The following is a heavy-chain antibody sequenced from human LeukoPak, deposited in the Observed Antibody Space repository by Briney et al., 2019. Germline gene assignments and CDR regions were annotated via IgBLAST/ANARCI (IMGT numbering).Heavy chain of an antibody. J-gene: IGHJ5*02. Sequence: ASVKVSCKASGYTFTSYGISWVRQAPGQGLEWMGWISAYNGNTNYAQKLQGRVTMTTDTSTSTAYMELRSLRSDDTAVYYCARADRYSYGSSWFDPWGQGTLVTVSS. V-gene: IGHV1-18*01. D-gene: IGHD5-18*01. CDR2: ISAYNGNT. CDR3: ARADRYSYGSSWFDP. CDR1: GYTFTSYG.